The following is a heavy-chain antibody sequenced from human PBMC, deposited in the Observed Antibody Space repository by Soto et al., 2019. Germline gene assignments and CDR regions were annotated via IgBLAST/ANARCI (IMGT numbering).Heavy chain of an antibody. J-gene: IGHJ4*02. Sequence: ASVKVSCKASGYTFSSYAMHWVRQAPGQRLEWMGWINAGYGNTKSSQKFQDGVTISRDTSASTAYMELTSLRSEDTAVYYCARDTGDGTFDFWGQGTLVTVSS. CDR2: INAGYGNT. CDR1: GYTFSSYA. D-gene: IGHD7-27*01. CDR3: ARDTGDGTFDF. V-gene: IGHV1-3*01.